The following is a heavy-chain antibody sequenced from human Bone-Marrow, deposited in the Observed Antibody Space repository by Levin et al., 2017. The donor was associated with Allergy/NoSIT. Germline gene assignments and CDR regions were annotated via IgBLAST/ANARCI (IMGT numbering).Heavy chain of an antibody. Sequence: SGPTLVKPTQTLTLSCDFSGFSLRTTGMCVSWIRQSPGRAPEWLAVIDWDEDKYYSTSLKTRLTISKDTSEDQVVLKLGNMDPADTATYFCVRSLNWYFDYWGRGIQVTVSS. CDR1: GFSLRTTGMC. CDR2: IDWDEDK. V-gene: IGHV2-70*12. CDR3: VRSLNWYFDY. J-gene: IGHJ4*02. D-gene: IGHD3-3*01.